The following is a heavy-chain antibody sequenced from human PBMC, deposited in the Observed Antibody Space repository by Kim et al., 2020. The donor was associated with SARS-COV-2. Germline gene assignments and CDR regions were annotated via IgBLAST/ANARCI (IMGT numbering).Heavy chain of an antibody. V-gene: IGHV1-69*13. D-gene: IGHD3-22*01. J-gene: IGHJ6*02. CDR3: ARGGYYDSSGYYLREGKSPPFDYGMGV. CDR2: IIPIFGTA. Sequence: SVKVSCKASGGTFSSYAISWVRQAPGQGLEWMGGIIPIFGTANYAQKFQGRVTITADESTSTAYMELSSLRSEDTAVYYCARGGYYDSSGYYLREGKSPPFDYGMGVWGPGTTVTVSS. CDR1: GGTFSSYA.